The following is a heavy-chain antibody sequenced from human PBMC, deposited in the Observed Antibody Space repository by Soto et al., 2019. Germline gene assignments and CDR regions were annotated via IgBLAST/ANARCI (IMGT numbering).Heavy chain of an antibody. D-gene: IGHD6-13*01. J-gene: IGHJ4*02. CDR3: ATSTSWYDFH. CDR1: GFNFGGSS. CDR2: ISDSGGFI. Sequence: EVLLVESGGGLVKPGGSLRLSCAASGFNFGGSSMNWVRQSPRKGLEWVSSISDSGGFIKYADSVKGRFTISRDNAKSSLFLQMDSLRADDTAVYYCATSTSWYDFHWGQGTLVTVSS. V-gene: IGHV3-21*01.